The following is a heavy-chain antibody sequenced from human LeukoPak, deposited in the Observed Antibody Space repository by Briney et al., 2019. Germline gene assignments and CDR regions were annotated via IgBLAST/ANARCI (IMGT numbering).Heavy chain of an antibody. CDR3: ARGHYYDSSGYYYGRTLGRYYFDY. CDR1: GGSISSSSYY. Sequence: SETLSLTCTVFGGSISSSSYYWGWIRQPPGKGLEWIGSIYHSGSTYYNPSLKSRVTISVDTSKNQFSLKLSSVTAADTAVYYCARGHYYDSSGYYYGRTLGRYYFDYWGQGTLVTVSS. J-gene: IGHJ4*02. D-gene: IGHD3-22*01. V-gene: IGHV4-39*07. CDR2: IYHSGST.